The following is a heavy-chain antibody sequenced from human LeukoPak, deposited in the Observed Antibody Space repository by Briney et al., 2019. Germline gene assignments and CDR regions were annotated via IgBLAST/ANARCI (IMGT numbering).Heavy chain of an antibody. CDR2: IRGLGISA. Sequence: GGSLRLPCAASGFTFSTYAMTWVRQAPGKGLEWVSTIRGLGISAYYADSVKGRFTISRDNFKNTLYLQMNSLRAEDTAVYYCAKSILYSSSWYYFDYWGQGTLVTVSS. J-gene: IGHJ4*02. D-gene: IGHD6-13*01. CDR3: AKSILYSSSWYYFDY. CDR1: GFTFSTYA. V-gene: IGHV3-23*01.